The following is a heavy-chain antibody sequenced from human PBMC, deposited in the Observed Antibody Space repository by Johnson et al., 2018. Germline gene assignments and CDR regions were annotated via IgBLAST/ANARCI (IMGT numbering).Heavy chain of an antibody. CDR3: ARDGSTYYYTMDV. CDR2: IKQDGSEK. J-gene: IGHJ6*02. CDR1: GFTFSSYW. V-gene: IGHV3-7*01. Sequence: EVQLVESGGGLVQXGGSXRLXCVVSGFTFSSYWMSWVRQAPGKGLEWVANIKQDGSEKYYVDSVKGRFTISRDNAKNSLYLQMNSLRAEDTAVYYCARDGSTYYYTMDVWGQGTTVTVSS.